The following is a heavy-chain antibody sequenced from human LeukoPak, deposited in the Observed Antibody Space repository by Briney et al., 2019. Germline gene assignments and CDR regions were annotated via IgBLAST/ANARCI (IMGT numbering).Heavy chain of an antibody. CDR2: IYYSGST. CDR1: GGSISSSSYY. J-gene: IGHJ5*02. Sequence: SETLSLTCIVSGGSISSSSYYWGWIRQPPGKGLEWIGSIYYSGSTYYNPSLKSRVTISVDTSKNQFSLKLSSVTAADTAVYYCAREGGQWLVSNWFDPWGQGTLVTVSS. CDR3: AREGGQWLVSNWFDP. D-gene: IGHD6-19*01. V-gene: IGHV4-39*07.